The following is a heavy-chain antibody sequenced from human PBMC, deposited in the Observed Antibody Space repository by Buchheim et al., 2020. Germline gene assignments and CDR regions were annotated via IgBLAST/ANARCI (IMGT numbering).Heavy chain of an antibody. V-gene: IGHV4-59*08. CDR2: IYYSWGT. CDR1: GDSINNSY. Sequence: QVQLQESGPGLVKPSETLSLTCTVSGDSINNSYWSWIRQPPGRGLEWIGYIYYSWGTNYNPSLKSRVTISVDPSTNQFSSKLNSVTAADTAVYYCAGHRDWFDPWGQGAL. CDR3: AGHRDWFDP. J-gene: IGHJ5*02.